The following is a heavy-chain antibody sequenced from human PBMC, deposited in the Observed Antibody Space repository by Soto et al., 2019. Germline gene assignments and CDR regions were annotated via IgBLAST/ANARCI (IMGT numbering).Heavy chain of an antibody. CDR1: GGSISSSSYY. Sequence: SETLSLTCTVSGGSISSSSYYWGWIRQPPGKGLEWIGNIYYSGSTYYNPSLKSRVTISVDTSKNQFSLKLSSVTAADTAVYYCARRGSGDIGVAGTSFDYWGQGTLVTV. V-gene: IGHV4-39*01. CDR3: ARRGSGDIGVAGTSFDY. D-gene: IGHD6-19*01. CDR2: IYYSGST. J-gene: IGHJ4*02.